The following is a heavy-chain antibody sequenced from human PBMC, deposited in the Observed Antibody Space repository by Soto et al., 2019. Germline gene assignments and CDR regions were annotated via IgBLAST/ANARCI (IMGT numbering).Heavy chain of an antibody. CDR2: INGDTGNT. J-gene: IGHJ5*02. D-gene: IGHD1-26*01. CDR1: GYTFINYG. Sequence: QVQLVQSGPEVKEPGASMKVSCKTSGYTFINYGITWVRQAPGQGLEWMGWINGDTGNTQYAQNPQGRVTVSRYKYTNTVYMELNNRRSGDTAVYYCVRDLAWGKSDIVGATTHNWLDPWGQGTLVTVSS. V-gene: IGHV1-18*01. CDR3: VRDLAWGKSDIVGATTHNWLDP.